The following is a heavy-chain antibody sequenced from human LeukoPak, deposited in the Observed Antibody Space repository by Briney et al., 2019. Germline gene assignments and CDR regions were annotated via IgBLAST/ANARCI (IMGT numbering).Heavy chain of an antibody. V-gene: IGHV5-51*01. CDR3: ARGTVTTSRYYYGMDV. CDR2: IHPGDSDT. Sequence: GESLQISCKGSGYSFTSYWIGWVRQMPGKGLEWMGIIHPGDSDTRYSPSFQGQVTISADKSISTAYLQWSSLKASDTAMYYCARGTVTTSRYYYGMDVWGQGTTVTVSS. J-gene: IGHJ6*02. D-gene: IGHD4-11*01. CDR1: GYSFTSYW.